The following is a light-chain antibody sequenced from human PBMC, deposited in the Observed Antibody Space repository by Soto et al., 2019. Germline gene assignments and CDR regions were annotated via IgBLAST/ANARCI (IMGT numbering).Light chain of an antibody. CDR3: SSYAGSSSVV. Sequence: QSALTQPPSASGSPGQSVTISCTGTSSDVGGYNYVSWYQQHPGKAPKLMIYEVSKRPSGVPDRFSGSKSGNTASLTVSGLQAEGEADYYCSSYAGSSSVVFGGGTQLTVL. CDR2: EVS. CDR1: SSDVGGYNY. J-gene: IGLJ2*01. V-gene: IGLV2-8*01.